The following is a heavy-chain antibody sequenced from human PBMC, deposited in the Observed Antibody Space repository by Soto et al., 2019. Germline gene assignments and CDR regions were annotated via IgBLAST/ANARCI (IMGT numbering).Heavy chain of an antibody. CDR2: IYHTGKT. CDR3: ARDGSSTATWIDP. Sequence: QVQLQESGPGLVKPSQTLSLTCTVSGDAIYIGGYYWTWIRQHPGKGLEWIGYIYHTGKTYYNPSLGSRVTMSVDTSKNQFSLKLASVTAADTAVYYCARDGSSTATWIDPWGQGTLVTVSS. V-gene: IGHV4-31*03. D-gene: IGHD2-2*01. CDR1: GDAIYIGGYY. J-gene: IGHJ5*02.